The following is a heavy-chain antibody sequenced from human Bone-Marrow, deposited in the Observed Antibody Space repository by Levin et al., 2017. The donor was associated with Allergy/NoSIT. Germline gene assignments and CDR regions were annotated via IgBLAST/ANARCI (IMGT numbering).Heavy chain of an antibody. CDR3: QAWNYDEPSVDYYYGMNV. V-gene: IGHV1-8*01. CDR1: GFTFTTYD. Sequence: GASVKVSCKASGFTFTTYDIYWVRQATGQGLEWMGWMNPNTGNTAYAQNFQGRVTMTSNTSISTAYMELTRLRSEDTAVYYCQAWNYDEPSVDYYYGMNVWGQGTTVTVSS. D-gene: IGHD1-7*01. CDR2: MNPNTGNT. J-gene: IGHJ6*02.